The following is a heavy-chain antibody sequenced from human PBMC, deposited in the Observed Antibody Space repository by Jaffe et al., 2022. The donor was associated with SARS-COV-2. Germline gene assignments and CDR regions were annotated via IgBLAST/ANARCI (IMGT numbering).Heavy chain of an antibody. V-gene: IGHV3-23*04. J-gene: IGHJ4*02. CDR1: GFTFSSYA. D-gene: IGHD4-17*01. CDR3: AKVPRLKDYGDYYFDY. Sequence: EVQLVESGGGLVQPGGSLRLSCAASGFTFSSYAMSWVRQAPGKGLEWVSAISGSGGSTYYADSVKGRFTISRDNSKNTLYLQMNSLRAEDTAVYYCAKVPRLKDYGDYYFDYWGQGTLVTVSS. CDR2: ISGSGGST.